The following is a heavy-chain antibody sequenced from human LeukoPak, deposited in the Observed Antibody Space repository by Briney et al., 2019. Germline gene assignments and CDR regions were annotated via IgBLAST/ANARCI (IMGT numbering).Heavy chain of an antibody. D-gene: IGHD3-16*01. Sequence: ASVKVSCKASGYTFTAYCIQWVRQAPGQGLEWMGTIRPGDTRTTYAQKFQGRVTMTWDMSTTTGYMELSSLRSEDTAVYYCVREKSGGTYDYWGQGTLVTVSS. CDR3: VREKSGGTYDY. V-gene: IGHV1-46*01. CDR1: GYTFTAYC. J-gene: IGHJ4*02. CDR2: IRPGDTRT.